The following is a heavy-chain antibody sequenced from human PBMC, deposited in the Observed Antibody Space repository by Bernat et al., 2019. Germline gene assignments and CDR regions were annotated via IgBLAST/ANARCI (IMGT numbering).Heavy chain of an antibody. V-gene: IGHV3-11*06. Sequence: QVQLVESGGGLVKPGGSLRLSCAASGFTFSDYYMSWIRQAPGKGLEWVSYISSSSSYTNYADSVKGRFTISRDNAKNSLYLQMNSLRAKDTAVYYCARDRYRYDFWSEFDYWGQGTLVTVSS. CDR3: ARDRYRYDFWSEFDY. D-gene: IGHD3-3*01. J-gene: IGHJ4*02. CDR2: ISSSSSYT. CDR1: GFTFSDYY.